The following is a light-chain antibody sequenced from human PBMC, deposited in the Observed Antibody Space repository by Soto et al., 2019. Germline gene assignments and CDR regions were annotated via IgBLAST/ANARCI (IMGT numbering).Light chain of an antibody. V-gene: IGKV1-39*01. Sequence: DIQMTQSPSSLSASVGDRVTLTCRVSQSTSTDLNWYQKKPGKAPKLLIQAASSLQSGVPSRFSGSGSGTDFTLTISSLQPEDFATYECQQGYSAPAYTFGQGTMVEIK. CDR1: QSTSTD. CDR2: AAS. J-gene: IGKJ2*01. CDR3: QQGYSAPAYT.